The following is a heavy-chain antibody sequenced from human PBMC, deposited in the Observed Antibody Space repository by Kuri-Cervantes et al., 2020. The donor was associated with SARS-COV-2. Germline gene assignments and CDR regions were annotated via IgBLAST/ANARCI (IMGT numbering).Heavy chain of an antibody. V-gene: IGHV4-61*02. J-gene: IGHJ5*02. Sequence: SETLSLTCTVSGGSISSGSYYWSWIRQPAGKGLEWIGRIYTSGSTNYNPSLKSRVTISVDTSKNQFSLKLSSVTAADTAVCYCARAAGPAARTSWFDPWGQGTLVTVSS. CDR1: GGSISSGSYY. CDR2: IYTSGST. D-gene: IGHD2-2*01. CDR3: ARAAGPAARTSWFDP.